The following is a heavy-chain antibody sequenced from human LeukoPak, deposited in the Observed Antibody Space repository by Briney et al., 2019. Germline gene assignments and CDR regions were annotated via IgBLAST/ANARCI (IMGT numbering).Heavy chain of an antibody. Sequence: GGSLRLSCAASGFVFSSYDMNWVRQAPGKGLEWVSCFKSSSYIYYADSVRGRFTISRDNAKNSLYLQMNSLRAEDTAVYYCARELPLTIFGVANGMDVWGQGTRSSSP. D-gene: IGHD3-3*01. J-gene: IGHJ6*02. CDR1: GFVFSSYD. CDR3: ARELPLTIFGVANGMDV. V-gene: IGHV3-21*01. CDR2: FKSSSYI.